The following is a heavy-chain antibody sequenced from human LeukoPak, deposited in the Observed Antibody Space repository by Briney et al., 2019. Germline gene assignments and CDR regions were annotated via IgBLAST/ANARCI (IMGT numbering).Heavy chain of an antibody. CDR2: ISRSSSNI. Sequence: GGSLRLSCAASGFTFSSYSMNWVRQAPGKGLEWVSSISRSSSNIYYADSVKGRFTISRDNAKNSLYLEMNSLRAEDTAVYYCARDRSLVGGPYFFDYWGQGTLVTVSS. CDR3: ARDRSLVGGPYFFDY. V-gene: IGHV3-21*01. D-gene: IGHD1-26*01. J-gene: IGHJ4*02. CDR1: GFTFSSYS.